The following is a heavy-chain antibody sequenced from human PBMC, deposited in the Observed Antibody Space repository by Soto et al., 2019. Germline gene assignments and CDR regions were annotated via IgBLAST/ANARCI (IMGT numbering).Heavy chain of an antibody. V-gene: IGHV3-30-3*01. CDR2: ISYDGSNK. CDR1: GFTFSSYA. J-gene: IGHJ6*02. CDR3: ARDRYDYVWGSYRLALDYYGMDV. D-gene: IGHD3-16*02. Sequence: PRGSLRLSCAASGFTFSSYAMHWVRQAPGKGLEWVAAISYDGSNKYYADSVKGRFTISRDNSKNTLYLQMNSLRAEDTAVYYCARDRYDYVWGSYRLALDYYGMDVWGQGTTVTVSS.